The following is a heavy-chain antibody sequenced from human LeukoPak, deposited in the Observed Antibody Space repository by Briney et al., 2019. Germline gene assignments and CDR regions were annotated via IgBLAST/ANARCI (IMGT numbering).Heavy chain of an antibody. J-gene: IGHJ4*02. V-gene: IGHV3-73*01. CDR1: GFTFGGSA. CDR2: IKSKSNSYAT. CDR3: TTYGDYGPGSDH. D-gene: IGHD4-17*01. Sequence: PGGSLRLACAASGFTFGGSAIHWVRQASGKGLEWVGRIKSKSNSYATAYAASVKGRFTISRDDSKNTAYLQMNSLKNEDTAVYYCTTYGDYGPGSDHWGQGTLVTVSS.